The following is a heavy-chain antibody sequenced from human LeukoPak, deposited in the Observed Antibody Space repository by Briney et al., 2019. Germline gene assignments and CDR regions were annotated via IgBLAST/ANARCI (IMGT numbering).Heavy chain of an antibody. D-gene: IGHD3-10*01. Sequence: GGSLRLSCAASGFTFSSYGMHWVRQAPGKGLEWVAFIRYDGSNKYYADSVKGRFTISRDNSKNTLYLQMNSLRAEDTAVYYCAKGVNTMVRGVDYYHYYMDVWGKGTTVTISS. V-gene: IGHV3-30*02. CDR2: IRYDGSNK. CDR3: AKGVNTMVRGVDYYHYYMDV. CDR1: GFTFSSYG. J-gene: IGHJ6*03.